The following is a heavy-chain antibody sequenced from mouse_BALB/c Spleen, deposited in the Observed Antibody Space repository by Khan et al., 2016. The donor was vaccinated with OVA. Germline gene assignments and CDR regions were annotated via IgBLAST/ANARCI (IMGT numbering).Heavy chain of an antibody. CDR2: ILPGSNSS. J-gene: IGHJ3*01. V-gene: IGHV1-9*01. D-gene: IGHD1-1*01. CDR3: ARGYYYGSTSWFGY. CDR1: GYTFSSYW. Sequence: QVQLQQSGAELMKPGASVKISCKATGYTFSSYWIEWVKQRPGHSLEWIGEILPGSNSSNYNERFKGKATITADTSSNTAYMQLSSLTSEDSAIYYSARGYYYGSTSWFGYWGQGTLVTVSA.